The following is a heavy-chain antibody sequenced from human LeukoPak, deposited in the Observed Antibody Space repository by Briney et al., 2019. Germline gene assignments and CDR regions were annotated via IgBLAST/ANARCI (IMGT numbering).Heavy chain of an antibody. CDR1: GYSISSGYY. D-gene: IGHD3-3*01. J-gene: IGHJ3*02. CDR3: ATAYYDFWSDYSAFDI. V-gene: IGHV4-38-2*01. CDR2: IYHSGST. Sequence: SETLSLTCAVSGYSISSGYYWGWIRQPPGKGLEWIGSIYHSGSTYYNPSLESRVTISVDTSKNQFSLKLSSVTAADTAVYYCATAYYDFWSDYSAFDIWGPGTMVTVSS.